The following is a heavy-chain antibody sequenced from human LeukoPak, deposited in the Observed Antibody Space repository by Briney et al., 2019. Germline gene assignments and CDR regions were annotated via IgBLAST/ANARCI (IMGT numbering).Heavy chain of an antibody. Sequence: SETLSLTCTVSGGSISSSSYYWGWIRQPPGKGLEWIGSIYYSGSTYYNPSLKSRVTISVDTSKNQFSLKLSSVTAADTAVYYCARVSPYDFWSGYYPTFDYWGQGTLVTVSS. V-gene: IGHV4-39*07. CDR2: IYYSGST. CDR3: ARVSPYDFWSGYYPTFDY. J-gene: IGHJ4*02. D-gene: IGHD3-3*01. CDR1: GGSISSSSYY.